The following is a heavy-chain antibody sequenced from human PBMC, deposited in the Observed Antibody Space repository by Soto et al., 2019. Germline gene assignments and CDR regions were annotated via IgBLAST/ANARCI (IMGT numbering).Heavy chain of an antibody. V-gene: IGHV3-21*01. J-gene: IGHJ4*02. CDR1: GFTFSSYS. Sequence: PGGSLRLSCAASGFTFSSYSMNWVRQAPGKGLEWVSSISSSSSYIYYADSAKGRFTISRDNAKNSLYLQMNSLRAEDTAVYYCARAHLTSCYVGWGQGTLVTVSS. CDR2: ISSSSSYI. D-gene: IGHD2-2*01. CDR3: ARAHLTSCYVG.